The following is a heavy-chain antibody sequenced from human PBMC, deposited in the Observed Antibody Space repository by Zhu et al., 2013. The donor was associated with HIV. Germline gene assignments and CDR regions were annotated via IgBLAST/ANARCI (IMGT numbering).Heavy chain of an antibody. CDR3: ATELKWLILDLGAFDR. CDR2: IIPNSVRA. V-gene: IGHV1-69*01. CDR1: GGTFNNYS. J-gene: IGHJ3*02. Sequence: QVQLVQSGPEVEKPGSSVKVSCKASGGTFNNYSISWVRQAPGLGLEWVGGIIPNSVRANYAQKFQDRVTLTADESTSTAYMELRRLRFEDTAVYYCATELKWLILDLGAFDRWGQGTVVTVSS. D-gene: IGHD3-22*01.